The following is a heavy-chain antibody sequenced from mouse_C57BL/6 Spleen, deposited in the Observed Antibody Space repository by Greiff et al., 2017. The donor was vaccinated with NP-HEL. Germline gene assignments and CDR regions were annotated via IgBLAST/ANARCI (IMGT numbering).Heavy chain of an antibody. CDR1: GYSITSGYY. J-gene: IGHJ4*01. CDR2: ISYDGSN. Sequence: VQLKQSGPGLVKPSQSLSLTCSVTGYSITSGYYWNWIRQFPGNKLEWMGYISYDGSNNYNPSLKNRSSITRDTSKNQFFLKLNSGTTEDTATYYCARDRPLNYYGTDAMDYWGQGTSVTVSS. V-gene: IGHV3-6*01. D-gene: IGHD1-1*01. CDR3: ARDRPLNYYGTDAMDY.